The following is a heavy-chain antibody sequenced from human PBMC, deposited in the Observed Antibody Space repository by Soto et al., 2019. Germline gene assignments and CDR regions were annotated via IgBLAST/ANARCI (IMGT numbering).Heavy chain of an antibody. CDR1: GGSISSYY. J-gene: IGHJ6*03. D-gene: IGHD4-17*01. V-gene: IGHV4-59*08. CDR3: ARYGDLSAYYYYYYMDV. Sequence: QVQLQESGPGLVKPSETLSLTCTVSGGSISSYYWSWIRQPPGKGLEWIGYIYYSGSTNYNPSRKSRVTIPVDTSKNQFALKLSSVTAADTAVYYCARYGDLSAYYYYYYMDVWGKGTTVTVSS. CDR2: IYYSGST.